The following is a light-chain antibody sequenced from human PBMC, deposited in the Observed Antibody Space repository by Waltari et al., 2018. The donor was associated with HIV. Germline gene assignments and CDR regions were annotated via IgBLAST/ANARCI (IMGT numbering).Light chain of an antibody. CDR1: QDITTY. V-gene: IGKV1-39*01. J-gene: IGKJ1*01. CDR2: VAS. Sequence: IQITHSPSSLSASVGDRVTLTCRASQDITTYLNWYQQKSGEAPKLLIYVASRLQSEVTSRFSGSGSGTDFTLTINSLQPEDFATYYCQQSYSTPWTFGQGTKV. CDR3: QQSYSTPWT.